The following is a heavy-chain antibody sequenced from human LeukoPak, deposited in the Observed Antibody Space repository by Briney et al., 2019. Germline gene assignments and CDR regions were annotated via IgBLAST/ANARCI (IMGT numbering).Heavy chain of an antibody. CDR3: ARDPRGVDAFDI. Sequence: SETLSLTCTVSGGSISSGDYYWSWIRQPPGKGLEWIGYIYYSGSTYYNPSLKSRVTISVDTSKNQFSLKLSSVTAADTAVYYCARDPRGVDAFDIWGQGTMVTVSS. V-gene: IGHV4-30-4*08. CDR2: IYYSGST. J-gene: IGHJ3*02. D-gene: IGHD3-10*01. CDR1: GGSISSGDYY.